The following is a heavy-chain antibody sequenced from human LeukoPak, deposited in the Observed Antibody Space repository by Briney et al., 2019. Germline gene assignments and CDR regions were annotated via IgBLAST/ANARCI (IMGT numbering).Heavy chain of an antibody. Sequence: GALRLSCAASGFTFSSYAMHWVRQAPGKGLEWVAVISYDGSNKYYADSVKGRFTISRDNSKNTLYLQMNSLRAEDTAVYYCARDGPHITMVRGVITSYYFDYWGQGTLVTVSS. CDR1: GFTFSSYA. CDR3: ARDGPHITMVRGVITSYYFDY. J-gene: IGHJ4*02. V-gene: IGHV3-30-3*01. CDR2: ISYDGSNK. D-gene: IGHD3-10*01.